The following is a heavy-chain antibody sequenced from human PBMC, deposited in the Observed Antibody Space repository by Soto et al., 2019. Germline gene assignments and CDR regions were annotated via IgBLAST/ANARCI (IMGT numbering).Heavy chain of an antibody. V-gene: IGHV3-30-3*01. Sequence: QVQLVESGGGVVQPGRSLRLSCAASGFTFSSYAMHWVRQAPGKGLEWVAVISYDGSNKYYADSVEGRFTISRDNSKNTLYLQMNSLRAEDTAVYYCARDSTVADGGWFDPWGQGTLVTVSS. CDR2: ISYDGSNK. D-gene: IGHD2-15*01. CDR1: GFTFSSYA. CDR3: ARDSTVADGGWFDP. J-gene: IGHJ5*02.